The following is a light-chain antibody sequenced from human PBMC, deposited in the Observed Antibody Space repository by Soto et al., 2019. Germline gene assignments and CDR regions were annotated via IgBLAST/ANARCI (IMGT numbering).Light chain of an antibody. V-gene: IGKV1-5*01. CDR1: QNISPW. CDR3: QQYSNSVT. CDR2: GAS. J-gene: IGKJ1*01. Sequence: DIQMTQSPSTLFASVGDRVTIACRASQNISPWLAWYQQKPGKAPKLLIYGASSLEGGVPSRFSGSGSGRDFTLTISSLLPDDFATYCCQQYSNSVTFCQGTKVEIK.